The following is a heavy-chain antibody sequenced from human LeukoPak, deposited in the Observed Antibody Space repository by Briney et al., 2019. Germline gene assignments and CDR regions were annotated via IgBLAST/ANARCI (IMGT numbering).Heavy chain of an antibody. V-gene: IGHV3-23*01. Sequence: GGSLRLSCTASGFTFSTYAMSWVRQAPGKGLEWVSAIGGSGDFTYYAEYVRGRFTISRDNSEKTLYLQMNSLRAEDTAVYYCAKADRGWGVITKDWGQGTLVTVSS. D-gene: IGHD3-10*01. J-gene: IGHJ4*02. CDR3: AKADRGWGVITKD. CDR1: GFTFSTYA. CDR2: IGGSGDFT.